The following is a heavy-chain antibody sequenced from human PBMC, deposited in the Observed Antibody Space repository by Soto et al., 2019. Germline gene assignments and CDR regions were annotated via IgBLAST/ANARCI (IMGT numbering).Heavy chain of an antibody. Sequence: QVQLQQWGAGLLKPSETLSLTCAVYGESFSDYFWTWIRQSPLKGLEWIGEINHSGSTNYNPSLKSRVAISADTSKNQFFLKLNSVTAADTAIYYCARAPASGIVAVGTLDYWGQGTQVTVSS. D-gene: IGHD2-21*01. V-gene: IGHV4-34*01. CDR2: INHSGST. CDR1: GESFSDYF. J-gene: IGHJ4*02. CDR3: ARAPASGIVAVGTLDY.